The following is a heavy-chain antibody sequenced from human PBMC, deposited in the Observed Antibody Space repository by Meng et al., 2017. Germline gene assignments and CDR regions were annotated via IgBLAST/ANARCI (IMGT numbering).Heavy chain of an antibody. V-gene: IGHV4-39*07. CDR1: GGSVDSSSYY. CDR2: IYYSGST. Sequence: LLLQQPGPGLLMPSDTLSLTCTVAGGSVDSSSYYWGWVRQPPGKGLEWIVSIYYSGSTYYNPSLKSRVTISVDTSKNQFSLKLSSVTVADTAVYYCASLKIAVAGINWFDPWGQGTLVTVSS. CDR3: ASLKIAVAGINWFDP. J-gene: IGHJ5*02. D-gene: IGHD6-19*01.